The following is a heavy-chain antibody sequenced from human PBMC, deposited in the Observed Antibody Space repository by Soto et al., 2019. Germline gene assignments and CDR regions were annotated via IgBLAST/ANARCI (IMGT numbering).Heavy chain of an antibody. CDR1: GFTFSINA. V-gene: IGHV3-23*01. J-gene: IGHJ4*02. D-gene: IGHD1-1*01. CDR3: AKDRDYQRDQFQY. Sequence: PGGSLRLSCATSGFTFSINALSWVRQAPGKGLEWVSAISANGQGIYYADSVRGRFSISRDNSRNTVFMHMASLRDEDTAVYYCAKDRDYQRDQFQYWGQGTPVPVSS. CDR2: ISANGQGI.